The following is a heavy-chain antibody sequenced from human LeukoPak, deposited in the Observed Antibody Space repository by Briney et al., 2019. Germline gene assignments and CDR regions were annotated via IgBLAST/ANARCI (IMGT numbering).Heavy chain of an antibody. CDR2: ISYDGSNK. J-gene: IGHJ4*02. CDR1: GFTFSSYG. V-gene: IGHV3-30*18. CDR3: AKALAAAVDY. D-gene: IGHD6-13*01. Sequence: GRSLRLSCAASGFTFSSYGMHWVRQAPGKGLEWVAVISYDGSNKYYADSVKGRFTISRDNSKYTLYLQMNSLRAEDTAVYYCAKALAAAVDYWGQGTLVTVSS.